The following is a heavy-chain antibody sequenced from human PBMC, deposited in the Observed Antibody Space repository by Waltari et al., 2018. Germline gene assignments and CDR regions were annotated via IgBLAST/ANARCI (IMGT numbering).Heavy chain of an antibody. D-gene: IGHD2-2*01. CDR2: IIPIFGTA. Sequence: QMQLVQSGAEVQKPGSAVKVPCKASGGTFSSWAYSRGCSGPGQGLGWMGGIIPIFGTANYAQKFQGRVTITADESTSTAYMELSSLRSEDTAVYYCARDGGAYCSSTSCYGAYWGQGTLVTVSS. CDR3: ARDGGAYCSSTSCYGAY. J-gene: IGHJ4*02. V-gene: IGHV1-69*01. CDR1: GGTFSSWA.